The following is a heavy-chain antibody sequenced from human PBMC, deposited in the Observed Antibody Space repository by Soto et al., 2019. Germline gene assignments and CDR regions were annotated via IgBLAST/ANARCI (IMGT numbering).Heavy chain of an antibody. V-gene: IGHV3-21*04. CDR2: ISASGTDI. Sequence: PGGSLRLSCAASGFTFSSYSMNWVRQAPGKGLEWVSYISASGTDIYYADSVKGRFTISRDNAKNSLYLQMNSLTAEDTAVYYCARGHYGLDVWGQGTTVTVSS. J-gene: IGHJ6*02. CDR3: ARGHYGLDV. CDR1: GFTFSSYS.